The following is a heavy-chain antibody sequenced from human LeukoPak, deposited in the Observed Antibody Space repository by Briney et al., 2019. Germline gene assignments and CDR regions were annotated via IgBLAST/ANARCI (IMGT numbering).Heavy chain of an antibody. J-gene: IGHJ4*02. CDR3: ARGVIGIPSCFDY. V-gene: IGHV3-53*01. Sequence: GGSLRLYCAASGFIFSSCYMYWVRQAPGKGLEWVSFIHRDDKTYYSDSVKGRFTMSRDNSRNTLFLQMNSLGADDTAVYYCARGVIGIPSCFDYWGQGILVTVSA. CDR2: IHRDDKT. CDR1: GFIFSSCY. D-gene: IGHD1-14*01.